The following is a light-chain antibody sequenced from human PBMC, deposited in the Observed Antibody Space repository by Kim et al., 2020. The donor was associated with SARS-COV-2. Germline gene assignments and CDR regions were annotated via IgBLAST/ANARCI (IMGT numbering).Light chain of an antibody. J-gene: IGLJ3*02. CDR2: EDN. CDR3: QSYDTSDRV. Sequence: NFMLTQPHSVSESPGKTVTISCTRSSGSIASNYVQWYRQRPGSAPTTVIYEDNQRPSGVPDRFSGSIDISSNSASLTISGLKTEDEADYYCQSYDTSDRVFGGGTQLTVL. V-gene: IGLV6-57*03. CDR1: SGSIASNY.